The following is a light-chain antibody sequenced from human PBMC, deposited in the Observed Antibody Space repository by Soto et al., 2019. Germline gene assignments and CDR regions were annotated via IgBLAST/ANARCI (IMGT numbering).Light chain of an antibody. CDR1: QSVSSNF. V-gene: IGKV3-20*01. CDR2: GAS. CDR3: HQYGSSPRT. J-gene: IGKJ1*01. Sequence: EIVLTQSPGTLSLSPGDRATLSCRASQSVSSNFLAWYQQKPGKAPRLLIYGASIRATGIPDRFSGSGSRTDFTLTIRSLEPEDFAVYFCHQYGSSPRTFGQGTKVEIK.